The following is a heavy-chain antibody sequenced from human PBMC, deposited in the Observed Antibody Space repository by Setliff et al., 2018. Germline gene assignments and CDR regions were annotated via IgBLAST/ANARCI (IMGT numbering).Heavy chain of an antibody. J-gene: IGHJ4*02. D-gene: IGHD5-18*01. CDR3: ARAPLESGYYYGQGHYFDY. Sequence: ASVKVSCKASGGTFSNYAVNWVRQATGQGLEWMGWLNPNISATFYAPKFQGRVTMTRDTSTTTVYMELSSLRSDDTAVYYCARAPLESGYYYGQGHYFDYWGQGTLVTVS. V-gene: IGHV1-8*01. CDR1: GGTFSNYA. CDR2: LNPNISAT.